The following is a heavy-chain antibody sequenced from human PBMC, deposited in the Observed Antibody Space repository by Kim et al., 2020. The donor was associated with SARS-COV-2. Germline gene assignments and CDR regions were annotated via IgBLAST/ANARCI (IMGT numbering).Heavy chain of an antibody. D-gene: IGHD3-10*01. CDR2: ISYDGSNK. CDR3: ASWDPPMVRGVMDY. V-gene: IGHV3-30*04. CDR1: GFTFSSYA. J-gene: IGHJ4*02. Sequence: GGSLRLSCAASGFTFSSYAMHWVRQAPGKGLEWVAVISYDGSNKYYADSVKGRFTISRDNSKNTLYLQMNSLRAEDTAVYYCASWDPPMVRGVMDYWGQG.